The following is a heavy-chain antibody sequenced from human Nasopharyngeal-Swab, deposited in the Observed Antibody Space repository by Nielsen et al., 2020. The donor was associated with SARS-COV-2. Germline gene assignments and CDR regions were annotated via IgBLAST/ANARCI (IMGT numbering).Heavy chain of an antibody. J-gene: IGHJ4*02. CDR1: GGTFSSYA. Sequence: SVKVSCKASGGTFSSYAISWVRQAPGQGLEWMGGIIPIFGTANYAQKFQGRVTTTADESTSTAYMELSSLRSEDTAVYYCARGVVAATHLFDYWGQGTLVTVSS. V-gene: IGHV1-69*13. D-gene: IGHD2-15*01. CDR3: ARGVVAATHLFDY. CDR2: IIPIFGTA.